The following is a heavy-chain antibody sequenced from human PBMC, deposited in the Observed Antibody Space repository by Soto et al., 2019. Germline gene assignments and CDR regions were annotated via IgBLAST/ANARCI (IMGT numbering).Heavy chain of an antibody. J-gene: IGHJ4*02. D-gene: IGHD6-19*01. CDR2: IIPILGTA. CDR1: GGTFSSYA. CDR3: ARFAPRSSGSDS. V-gene: IGHV1-69*05. Sequence: QVQLVQSGAEVKKPGSSVKVSCKASGGTFSSYAISWVRQAPGQGLEWMGGIIPILGTANYAEKFQGRVTITTYESTNPAYMELSSLRSEDTAVYYCARFAPRSSGSDSWGQGTLVTVSS.